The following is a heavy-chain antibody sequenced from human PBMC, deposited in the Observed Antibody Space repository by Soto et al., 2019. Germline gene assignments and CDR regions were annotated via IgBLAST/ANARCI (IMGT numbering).Heavy chain of an antibody. J-gene: IGHJ6*03. Sequence: ASVKVSCKASGYTFTSYGISWVRQAPGQGLEWMGWISAYNGNTNYAQKLQGRVTMTTDTSTSTAYMELRSLRSDDTAVYYCARGHCSGGSCYSDYYYYVEVWGKGTTVTVPS. D-gene: IGHD2-15*01. CDR3: ARGHCSGGSCYSDYYYYVEV. CDR1: GYTFTSYG. CDR2: ISAYNGNT. V-gene: IGHV1-18*01.